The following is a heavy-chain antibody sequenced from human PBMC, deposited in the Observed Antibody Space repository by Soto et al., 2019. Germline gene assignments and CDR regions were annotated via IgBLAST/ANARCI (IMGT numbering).Heavy chain of an antibody. V-gene: IGHV1-18*01. CDR2: ISAYNGNT. CDR1: GYTFTSYG. CDR3: ARDPPRGYDFWSGYYGGFDP. D-gene: IGHD3-3*01. J-gene: IGHJ5*02. Sequence: ASVKVSCKASGYTFTSYGISWVRQAPGQGLEWMGWISAYNGNTNYAQKLQGRVTMTTDTSTSTAYMELRSLRSDDTAVYYCARDPPRGYDFWSGYYGGFDPWGQGTLVTVSS.